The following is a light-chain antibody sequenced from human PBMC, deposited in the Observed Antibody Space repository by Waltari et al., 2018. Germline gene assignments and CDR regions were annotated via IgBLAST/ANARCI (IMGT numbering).Light chain of an antibody. CDR2: EAS. V-gene: IGLV2-23*01. J-gene: IGLJ2*01. CDR1: SSDVGSYNL. CDR3: SSYAGNCNLVV. Sequence: QCALTQPASVSGSPGQSLTISCTGTSSDVGSYNLVHWYQQHPGNAPKLLIYEASKRPSGVSYRFSGSQSGNTASLTISGLQAEDEADYYCSSYAGNCNLVVFGGGTKLTVL.